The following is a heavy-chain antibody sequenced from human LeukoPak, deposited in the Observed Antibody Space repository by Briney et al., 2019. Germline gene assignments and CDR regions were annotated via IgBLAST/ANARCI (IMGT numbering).Heavy chain of an antibody. V-gene: IGHV4-4*07. D-gene: IGHD6-13*01. Sequence: SETLSLTCTVSGGSISSYYWSWIRQPAGKGLEWIGRIYTSGSTNYNPSLKSRVTMSVDTSKNQFSLKLSSVTAADTAVYYCARSPGIAAAGTPFDYWGQGTLVTVSS. CDR3: ARSPGIAAAGTPFDY. CDR1: GGSISSYY. CDR2: IYTSGST. J-gene: IGHJ4*02.